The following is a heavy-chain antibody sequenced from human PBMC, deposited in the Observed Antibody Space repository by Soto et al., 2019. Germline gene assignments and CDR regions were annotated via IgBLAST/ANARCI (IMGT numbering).Heavy chain of an antibody. D-gene: IGHD6-25*01. J-gene: IGHJ6*02. V-gene: IGHV3-30*18. CDR2: ISYDGSNK. CDR3: AKDRRPNYYYGMAV. Sequence: QVQLVESGGGVVQPGRSLRLSCAASGFTFSSYGMHWVRQAPGKGLEWVAVISYDGSNKYYADSVKGRFTISRDNSKNTLYLQMNSRRAEDTAVYYCAKDRRPNYYYGMAVWGQGNTVTVSS. CDR1: GFTFSSYG.